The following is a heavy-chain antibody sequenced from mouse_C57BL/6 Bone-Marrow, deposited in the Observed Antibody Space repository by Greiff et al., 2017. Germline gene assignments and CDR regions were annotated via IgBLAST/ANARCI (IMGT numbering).Heavy chain of an antibody. V-gene: IGHV14-4*01. Sequence: EVKLVESGAELVRPGASVKLSCTASGFNIKDDYMHWVKQTPEQGLEWIGWIDPENGDTEYASNFQGKATISADTSSNTDYMQLSSLTSEDTAVYYCTTWSITTVVAPFDDWGQGTTLTVSA. CDR3: TTWSITTVVAPFDD. D-gene: IGHD1-1*01. CDR2: IDPENGDT. CDR1: GFNIKDDY. J-gene: IGHJ2*01.